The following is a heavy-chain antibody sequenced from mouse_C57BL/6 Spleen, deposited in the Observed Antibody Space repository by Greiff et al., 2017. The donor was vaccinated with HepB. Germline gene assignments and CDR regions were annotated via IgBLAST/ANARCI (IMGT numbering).Heavy chain of an antibody. CDR2: FHPYNDDT. D-gene: IGHD2-1*01. CDR3: ARRDGNYGHFDV. V-gene: IGHV1-47*01. Sequence: VQRVESGAELVKPGASVKMSCKASGYTFTTYPIEWMKQNHGKSLEWIGNFHPYNDDTKYNEKFKGKATLTVEKSSSTVYLELSRLTSDDSAVYYCARRDGNYGHFDVWGTGTTVTVSS. CDR1: GYTFTTYP. J-gene: IGHJ1*03.